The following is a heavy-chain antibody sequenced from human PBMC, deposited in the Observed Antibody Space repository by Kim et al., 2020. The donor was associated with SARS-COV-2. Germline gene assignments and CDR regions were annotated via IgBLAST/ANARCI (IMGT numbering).Heavy chain of an antibody. V-gene: IGHV1-2*02. CDR2: INPNSGGT. CDR1: GYTFTGYY. Sequence: ASVKVSCKASGYTFTGYYMHWVRQAPGQGLEWMGWINPNSGGTNYAQKFQGRVTMTRDTSISTAYMELSRLRSDDTALYYCARGGSNYVLNYYGMDVWGQGTTVTVSS. CDR3: ARGGSNYVLNYYGMDV. J-gene: IGHJ6*02. D-gene: IGHD4-4*01.